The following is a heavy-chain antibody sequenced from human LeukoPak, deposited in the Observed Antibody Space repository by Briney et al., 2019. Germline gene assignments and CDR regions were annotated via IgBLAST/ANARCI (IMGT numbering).Heavy chain of an antibody. D-gene: IGHD2-2*01. CDR3: ARRLLAVSNTMVWGPAATFDI. CDR2: IYPDDSET. V-gene: IGHV5-51*01. CDR1: GYNFADYW. Sequence: GESLKISCKASGYNFADYWIGWVRQTPGKGLEWMGIIYPDDSETKNSPSFEGQVTISVDEATSTAYLQWSSLKASDTAVYYCARRLLAVSNTMVWGPAATFDIWGQGTTVTVSS. J-gene: IGHJ3*02.